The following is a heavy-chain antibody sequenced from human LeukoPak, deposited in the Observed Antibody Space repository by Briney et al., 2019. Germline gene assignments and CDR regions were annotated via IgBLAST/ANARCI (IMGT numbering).Heavy chain of an antibody. CDR3: ATGELLPHFDY. J-gene: IGHJ4*02. D-gene: IGHD3-10*01. Sequence: SETLPLTCTVSGGSISSGGYYWSWIRQHPGKGLEWIGYIYYSGSTYYNPSLKSRVTISVDTSKNQFSLKLSSVTAADTAVYYCATGELLPHFDYWGQGTLVTVSS. V-gene: IGHV4-31*03. CDR1: GGSISSGGYY. CDR2: IYYSGST.